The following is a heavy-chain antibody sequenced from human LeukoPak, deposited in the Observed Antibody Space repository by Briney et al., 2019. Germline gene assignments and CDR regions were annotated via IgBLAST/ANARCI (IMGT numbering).Heavy chain of an antibody. CDR1: GFTLSRYW. J-gene: IGHJ6*03. D-gene: IGHD3-16*01. V-gene: IGHV3-7*01. CDR2: IKEDGSEK. CDR3: ARGGIYIPPYYYYYMDV. Sequence: GGSLRLSCAASGFTLSRYWMSWVRQAPGKGLEWVANIKEDGSEKYSVDSVRGRFTVYRDNAEHSLYLQMNSVRAEDTAVYYCARGGIYIPPYYYYYMDVWGRGTTVTVSS.